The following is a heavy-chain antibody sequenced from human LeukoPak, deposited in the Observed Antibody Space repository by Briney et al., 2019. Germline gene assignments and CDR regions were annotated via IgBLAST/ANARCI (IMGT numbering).Heavy chain of an antibody. J-gene: IGHJ6*02. V-gene: IGHV3-7*03. CDR1: GFMFSNFW. D-gene: IGHD3-22*01. Sequence: GGSLRLSCAASGFMFSNFWMSWVRQAPGKGLEWVASIKEDGSEEEYVDSVKGRFTISRDNSKNTVYLQMNSLRAEDTAVYYCARWPDYFDTSRYYYGMDVWGQGTTVTVSS. CDR3: ARWPDYFDTSRYYYGMDV. CDR2: IKEDGSEE.